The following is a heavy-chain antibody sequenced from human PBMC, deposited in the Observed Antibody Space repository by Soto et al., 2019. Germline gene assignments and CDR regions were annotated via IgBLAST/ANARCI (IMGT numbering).Heavy chain of an antibody. J-gene: IGHJ6*02. CDR1: GFTFGDYA. Sequence: EVQLVESGGGLVKPGRSLRLSCTASGFTFGDYAMSWFRQAPGKGLEWVGFIRSKAYGGTTEYAASVKGGFTISRDDSKSIAYLQMNSLKTEDTAVYYCTREGQQRYYYYGMDVWGQGTTVTVSS. D-gene: IGHD6-13*01. CDR3: TREGQQRYYYYGMDV. CDR2: IRSKAYGGTT. V-gene: IGHV3-49*05.